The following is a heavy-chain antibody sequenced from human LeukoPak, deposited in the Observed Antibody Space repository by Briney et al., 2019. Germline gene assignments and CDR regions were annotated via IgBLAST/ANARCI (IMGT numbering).Heavy chain of an antibody. D-gene: IGHD3-22*01. Sequence: PGGSLRLSCAASGFTFSNAWMSWVRQAPGKGLEWVGRIKSKTDGGATDYAAPVKGRFTISRDDSKNTLYLQMNSLKTEDTAVYYCTTEGSHYYDSSGYYARWGQGTLVTVSS. CDR3: TTEGSHYYDSSGYYAR. V-gene: IGHV3-15*01. CDR1: GFTFSNAW. CDR2: IKSKTDGGAT. J-gene: IGHJ4*02.